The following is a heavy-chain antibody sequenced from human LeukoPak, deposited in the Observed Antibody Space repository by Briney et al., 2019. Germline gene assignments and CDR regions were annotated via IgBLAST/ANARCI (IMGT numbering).Heavy chain of an antibody. CDR2: INHSKST. V-gene: IGHV4-34*01. CDR1: NGSFSGYY. J-gene: IGHJ4*02. CDR3: ARYDFWSGPYFDY. Sequence: PSETLSLTCAVYNGSFSGYYWSWIRQPPGKGLERIGEINHSKSTNYNPSLKSRVAISVDTSKNQFSLKLSSVTAADTAVYYCARYDFWSGPYFDYWGQGTLVTVSS. D-gene: IGHD3-3*01.